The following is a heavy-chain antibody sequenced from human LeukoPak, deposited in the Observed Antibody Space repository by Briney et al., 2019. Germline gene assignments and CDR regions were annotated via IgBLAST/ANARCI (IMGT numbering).Heavy chain of an antibody. Sequence: PGGSLRLSCAASGFTFSSYAMHWVRQAPGKGLEWVAVISYDGSNKYYADSVKGRFTISRDNSKNTLYLQMNSLRAEDTAVYYCARVEVAAGDPDDYWGQGTLVTVSS. V-gene: IGHV3-30*04. CDR2: ISYDGSNK. J-gene: IGHJ4*02. CDR3: ARVEVAAGDPDDY. CDR1: GFTFSSYA. D-gene: IGHD6-13*01.